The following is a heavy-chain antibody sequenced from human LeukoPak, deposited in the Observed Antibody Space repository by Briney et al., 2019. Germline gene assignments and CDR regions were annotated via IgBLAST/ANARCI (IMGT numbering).Heavy chain of an antibody. CDR3: AREGFMVRGVIGY. V-gene: IGHV3-23*01. J-gene: IGHJ4*02. CDR2: ISGSGGST. Sequence: GGSLRLSCAASGFTFSSYAMSWVRQAPGKGLEWVSGISGSGGSTYYADSVKGRFTISRDNSKNTLYLQMNSLRAEDTAVYYCAREGFMVRGVIGYWGQGTLVTVSS. D-gene: IGHD3-10*01. CDR1: GFTFSSYA.